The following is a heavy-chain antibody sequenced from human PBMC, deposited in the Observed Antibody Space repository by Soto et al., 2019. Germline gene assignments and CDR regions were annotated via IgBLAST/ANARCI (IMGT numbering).Heavy chain of an antibody. D-gene: IGHD3-22*01. J-gene: IGHJ3*02. CDR1: GGTFSSYA. CDR2: IIPIFGTA. V-gene: IGHV1-69*13. Sequence: SVKVSCKASGGTFSSYAISWVRQAPGQGLEWMGGIIPIFGTANYAQKFQGRVTITADESTSTAYMELSSLRSEDTAVYYCARATSPMIVVRDAFDIWGQGTTVTVSS. CDR3: ARATSPMIVVRDAFDI.